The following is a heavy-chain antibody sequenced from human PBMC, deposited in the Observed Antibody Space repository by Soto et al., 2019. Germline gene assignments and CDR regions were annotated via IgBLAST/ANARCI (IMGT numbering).Heavy chain of an antibody. J-gene: IGHJ4*02. CDR2: IDHSGYT. CDR3: ARKQAGFFYGIDY. V-gene: IGHV4-31*03. Sequence: LSLTCTVSGGSFNSGGYYWSWIRQHPGKGLEWLGYIDHSGYTFYNPSLQSRIILSMDTSKNQFSLKLSSATAADTAVYFCARKQAGFFYGIDYWGQGTLVTVSS. CDR1: GGSFNSGGYY. D-gene: IGHD3-3*01.